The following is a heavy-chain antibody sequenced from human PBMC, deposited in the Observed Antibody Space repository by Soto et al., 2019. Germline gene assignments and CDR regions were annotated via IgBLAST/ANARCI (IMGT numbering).Heavy chain of an antibody. J-gene: IGHJ4*02. CDR2: ISGSGGST. CDR1: GFTFSSYA. D-gene: IGHD3-10*01. Sequence: PGGSLRLSCAASGFTFSSYAMSWVRQAPGKGLEWVSAISGSGGSTYYADSVKGRFTISRDNSKNTLYLQMNSLRAEDTAVYYCAKAPLRSGTALIDYWGQGTLVTVSS. CDR3: AKAPLRSGTALIDY. V-gene: IGHV3-23*01.